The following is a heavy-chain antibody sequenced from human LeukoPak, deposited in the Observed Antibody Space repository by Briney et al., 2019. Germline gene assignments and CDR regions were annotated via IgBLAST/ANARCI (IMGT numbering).Heavy chain of an antibody. CDR1: GCTFTSYD. CDR3: ARDLELLRPPDWFDP. CDR2: MNPNSGNT. V-gene: IGHV1-8*01. J-gene: IGHJ5*02. D-gene: IGHD1-26*01. Sequence: ASVKVSCKASGCTFTSYDINWVRQATGQGLEWMGWMNPNSGNTGYAQKFQGRVTMTRNTSISTAYMELSSLRSEDTAVYYCARDLELLRPPDWFDPWGQGTLVTVSS.